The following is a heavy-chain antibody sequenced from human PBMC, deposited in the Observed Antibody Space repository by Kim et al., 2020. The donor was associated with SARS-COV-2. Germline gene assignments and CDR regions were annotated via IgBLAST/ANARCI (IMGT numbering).Heavy chain of an antibody. CDR2: IGETGSHI. CDR3: ARRISGWGHFDQ. Sequence: GGSLRLSCAASGFSFGSYAMNWVRQAPGKGLEWLTTIGETGSHIYYADSVRGRFIVSRDNSKNTVYLHMNILRDEDTAVYYCARRISGWGHFDQWGHGTLVTVSS. V-gene: IGHV3-23*01. CDR1: GFSFGSYA. D-gene: IGHD6-19*01. J-gene: IGHJ4*01.